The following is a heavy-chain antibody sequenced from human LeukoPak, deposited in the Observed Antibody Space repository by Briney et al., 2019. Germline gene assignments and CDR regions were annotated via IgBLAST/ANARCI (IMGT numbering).Heavy chain of an antibody. J-gene: IGHJ3*02. CDR1: GGSISSSNW. V-gene: IGHV4-4*02. CDR2: IYHSGST. D-gene: IGHD1-26*01. CDR3: ARVEPGSYYCALDI. Sequence: SGTLSLTCAVSGGSISSSNWWSWVRQPPGKGLEWIGEIYHSGSTNYNPSLKSRVTISVDKSKNQFSLKLSSVTAADTAVYYCARVEPGSYYCALDIWGQGTMVTVSS.